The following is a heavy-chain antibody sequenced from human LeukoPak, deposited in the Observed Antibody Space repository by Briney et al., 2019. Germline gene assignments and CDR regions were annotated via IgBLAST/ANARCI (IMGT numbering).Heavy chain of an antibody. CDR1: GGSFSGYY. CDR2: INHSGST. J-gene: IGHJ4*02. Sequence: SETLSLTCAVYGGSFSGYYWSWIRQPPGKGLEWIGEINHSGSTNYNPSLKSRVTISIYTSKNQFSLKLISVTAADTAVYYCASLGGYQNGNFDYWGQGTLVTVSS. V-gene: IGHV4-34*01. CDR3: ASLGGYQNGNFDY. D-gene: IGHD2-2*01.